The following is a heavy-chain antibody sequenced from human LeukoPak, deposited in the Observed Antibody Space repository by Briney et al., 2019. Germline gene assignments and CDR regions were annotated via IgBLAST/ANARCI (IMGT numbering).Heavy chain of an antibody. CDR2: IYYGGST. D-gene: IGHD6-13*01. V-gene: IGHV4-39*07. CDR1: GGSMSGTIYY. CDR3: ARVAAAAGMKNYYYYYGMDV. Sequence: SETLSLTCTVPGGSMSGTIYYWGWIRQPPGKGLEWIGSIYYGGSTFYNPSLKSRVTISIDTSKNQFSLKLSSVTAADTAVYYCARVAAAAGMKNYYYYYGMDVWGQGTTVTVSS. J-gene: IGHJ6*02.